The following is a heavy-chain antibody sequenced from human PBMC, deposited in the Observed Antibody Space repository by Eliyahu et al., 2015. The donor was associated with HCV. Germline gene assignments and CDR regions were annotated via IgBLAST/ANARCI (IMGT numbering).Heavy chain of an antibody. CDR1: GGSIRDSNYY. CDR2: IYYSGTT. J-gene: IGHJ4*02. D-gene: IGHD4-23*01. V-gene: IGHV4-39*01. Sequence: QLQLQESGPGLVKPSETLSLNCTVSGGSIRDSNYYWGWIRQAPGQGLEWIGNIYYSGTTYYNPSLKSRVTIPVDTSNNQVSLHLRSVTAADTAVYFCANDYGGQFFGDSWGQGTVVTVSS. CDR3: ANDYGGQFFGDS.